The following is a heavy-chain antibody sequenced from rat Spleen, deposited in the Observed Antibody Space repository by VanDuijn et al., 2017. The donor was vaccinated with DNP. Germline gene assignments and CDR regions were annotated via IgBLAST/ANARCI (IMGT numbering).Heavy chain of an antibody. J-gene: IGHJ4*01. CDR2: ISYDGSNT. V-gene: IGHV5-7*01. D-gene: IGHD1-1*01. CDR3: TKDLQWYAMDA. CDR1: GFTFSDYA. Sequence: EVQLVESGGGLVQPGRSMKLSCAASGFTFSDYAMAWVRQAPKKGLEWVATISYDGSNTYCQESVKGRFTISRDNAENTVYLEMNSLRSEDAATYYCTKDLQWYAMDAWGQGTSVTVSS.